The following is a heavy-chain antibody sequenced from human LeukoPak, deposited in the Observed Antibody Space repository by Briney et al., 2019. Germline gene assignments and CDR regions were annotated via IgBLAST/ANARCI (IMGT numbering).Heavy chain of an antibody. J-gene: IGHJ4*02. CDR1: GGTFSSYA. D-gene: IGHD3-22*01. CDR3: ARTEYYYDSSGYSDFDY. V-gene: IGHV1-69*13. Sequence: ASVKVSCKASGGTFSSYAISWVRQAPGQGLEWMGRIIPIFGTANYAQKFQGRVTITADESTSTAYMELSSLRSEDTAVYYCARTEYYYDSSGYSDFDYWGQGTLVTVSS. CDR2: IIPIFGTA.